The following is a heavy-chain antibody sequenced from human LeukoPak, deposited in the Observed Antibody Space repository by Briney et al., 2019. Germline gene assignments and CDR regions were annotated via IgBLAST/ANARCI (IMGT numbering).Heavy chain of an antibody. CDR1: GFTFSSYW. D-gene: IGHD1-26*01. Sequence: AGGSLRLSCAASGFTFSSYWMSWVRQAPGKGLEWVANIKQDGSEKYYVDSVKGRFTISRDNAKNSLYLQMNSLRAEDTAVYYCARVTRIVGANWFDPWGQGTLVTVSS. J-gene: IGHJ5*02. CDR3: ARVTRIVGANWFDP. V-gene: IGHV3-7*01. CDR2: IKQDGSEK.